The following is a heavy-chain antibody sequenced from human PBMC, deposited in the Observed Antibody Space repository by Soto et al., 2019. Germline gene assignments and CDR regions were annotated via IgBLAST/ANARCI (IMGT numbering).Heavy chain of an antibody. J-gene: IGHJ4*02. D-gene: IGHD5-12*01. CDR2: IIPLFGTA. CDR3: ARPVEMATISRSYLFY. V-gene: IGHV1-69*13. Sequence: SVKVSCKASGGTFSSYAINWVRQAPGQGLEWMGGIIPLFGTANYAQKFQGRVTITADESTSTAYLDLSSLRSEDTAVYYCARPVEMATISRSYLFYWGQGTLVTVSS. CDR1: GGTFSSYA.